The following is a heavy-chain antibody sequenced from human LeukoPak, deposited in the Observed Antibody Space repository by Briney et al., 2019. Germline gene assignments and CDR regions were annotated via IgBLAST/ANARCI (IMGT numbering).Heavy chain of an antibody. Sequence: SETLSLACTVSGDSISSGLYYWGWIRRTPGKGLEWIGSIYYSGNTYYNPSLKSRVSISIDTSNNQFSLRLTSVTAADTAVYYCARQPKSCARGVFITGKACWFDPWGQGTLVTVSS. CDR2: IYYSGNT. J-gene: IGHJ5*02. D-gene: IGHD3-10*01. CDR1: GDSISSGLYY. V-gene: IGHV4-39*01. CDR3: ARQPKSCARGVFITGKACWFDP.